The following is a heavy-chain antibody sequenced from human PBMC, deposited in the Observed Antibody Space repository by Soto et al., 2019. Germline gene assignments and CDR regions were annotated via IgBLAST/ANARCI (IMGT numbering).Heavy chain of an antibody. CDR3: AKDRLAGYSYGGYYGFFDY. V-gene: IGHV3-23*01. CDR2: ISGSGGST. Sequence: PGGSLRLSCAASGFTFSSYAMSWVRQAPGKGLEWVSAISGSGGSTYYADSVKGRFTISRDNSKNTLYLQMNSLRAEDTAVYYCAKDRLAGYSYGGYYGFFDYWGQGTLVTVSS. CDR1: GFTFSSYA. J-gene: IGHJ4*02. D-gene: IGHD5-18*01.